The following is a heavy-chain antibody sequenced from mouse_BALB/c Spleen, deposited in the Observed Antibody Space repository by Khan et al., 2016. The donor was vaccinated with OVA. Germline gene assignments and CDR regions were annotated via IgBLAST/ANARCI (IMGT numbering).Heavy chain of an antibody. Sequence: QVQLKESGAELAKPGASVKMSCKASGYTFINYWILWVKQRPGQGLEWIGYINPSPGYPEYNQNFKDKATLTADKSSSTAYMQLSSLTSEDSAVYYCARRGLRGDFDYWGQGTTLTVSS. CDR1: GYTFINYW. CDR3: ARRGLRGDFDY. D-gene: IGHD1-1*01. J-gene: IGHJ2*01. V-gene: IGHV1-7*01. CDR2: INPSPGYP.